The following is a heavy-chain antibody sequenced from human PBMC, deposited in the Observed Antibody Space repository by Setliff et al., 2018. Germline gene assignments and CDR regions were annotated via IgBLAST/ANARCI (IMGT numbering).Heavy chain of an antibody. CDR1: GGSISSATSY. J-gene: IGHJ4*02. Sequence: PSETLSLTCIVSGGSISSATSYWSWIRQRPGKGLEWIGEIHHSGGTSYNPSLKSRVTISIDTSKNQFSLNLNSVTAADTAVYFCARTTHYDFWSGYLYWGQGTLVTVSS. CDR2: IHHSGGT. CDR3: ARTTHYDFWSGYLY. D-gene: IGHD3-3*01. V-gene: IGHV4-39*01.